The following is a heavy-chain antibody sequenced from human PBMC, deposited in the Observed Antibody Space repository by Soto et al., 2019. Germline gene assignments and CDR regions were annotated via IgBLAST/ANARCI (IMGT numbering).Heavy chain of an antibody. V-gene: IGHV3-23*01. CDR1: GFTFGDSA. CDR2: ISGSGGST. Sequence: GGSLRLSCTTSGFTFGDSAMSWVRQAPGKGLEWVSAISGSGGSTYHADSVKGRFTISRDNSKNTLYLQMNSLRAEDTAVYYCAKVLKTWYFDYWGQGTLVTVS. J-gene: IGHJ4*02. CDR3: AKVLKTWYFDY.